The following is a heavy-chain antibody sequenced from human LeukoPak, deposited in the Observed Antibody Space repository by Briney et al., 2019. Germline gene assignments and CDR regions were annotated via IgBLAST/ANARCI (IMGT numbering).Heavy chain of an antibody. CDR1: GFTFSIYN. CDR3: ARPRPEPAATPNPGLDY. V-gene: IGHV3-21*01. D-gene: IGHD2-2*01. CDR2: ITSTSRYI. J-gene: IGHJ4*02. Sequence: KPGGSLRLSCAASGFTFSIYNMNWVRQAPGKGLEWVSSITSTSRYIYYGDSVKGRFTISRDNAKNSLYLQMNSLRVEDTAVYYCARPRPEPAATPNPGLDYWGQGTLVTVSS.